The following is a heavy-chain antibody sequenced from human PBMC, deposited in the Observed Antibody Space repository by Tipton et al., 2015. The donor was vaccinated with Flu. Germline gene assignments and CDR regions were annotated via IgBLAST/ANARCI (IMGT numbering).Heavy chain of an antibody. D-gene: IGHD3-3*01. CDR1: GFTFSSDA. CDR2: IRGSGGDT. V-gene: IGHV3-23*01. J-gene: IGHJ4*02. CDR3: AKEGQYDFWSGYYRAFES. Sequence: GSLRLSCAASGFTFSSDAMSWVRQAPGKGLEWVSAIRGSGGDTYYADSVKGRFTISRDKSKNTLYLQMRSLRVEDTAVYYCAKEGQYDFWSGYYRAFESWGQGTPVTVSS.